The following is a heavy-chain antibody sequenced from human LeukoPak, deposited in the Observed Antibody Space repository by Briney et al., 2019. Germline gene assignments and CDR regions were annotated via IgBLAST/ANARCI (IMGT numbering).Heavy chain of an antibody. V-gene: IGHV3-21*01. CDR1: GFTFSSYE. J-gene: IGHJ3*02. CDR2: ISSSSSYI. Sequence: PGGSLRLSCAASGFTFSSYEMNWVRQAPGKGLEWVSSISSSSSYIYYADSVKGRFTISRDNAKNSLYLQMNSLRAEDTAVYYCARDGQDDAFDIWGQGTMVTVSS. CDR3: ARDGQDDAFDI.